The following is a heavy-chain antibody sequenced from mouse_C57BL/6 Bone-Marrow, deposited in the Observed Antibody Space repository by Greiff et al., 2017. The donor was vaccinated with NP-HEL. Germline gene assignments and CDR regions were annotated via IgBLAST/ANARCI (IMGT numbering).Heavy chain of an antibody. J-gene: IGHJ1*03. CDR2: IRNKANGYTT. CDR1: GFTFTDYY. CDR3: ARSFITTVVAFYWYFDV. D-gene: IGHD1-1*01. Sequence: EVKLMESGGGLVQPGGSLSLSCAASGFTFTDYYMSWVRQPPGKALEWLGFIRNKANGYTTEYSASVKGRFTISRDNSQSILYLQRNALRAEDSATYYCARSFITTVVAFYWYFDVWGTGTTVTVSS. V-gene: IGHV7-3*01.